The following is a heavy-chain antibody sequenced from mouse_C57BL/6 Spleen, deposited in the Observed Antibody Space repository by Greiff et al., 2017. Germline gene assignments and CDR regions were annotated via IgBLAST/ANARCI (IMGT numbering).Heavy chain of an antibody. J-gene: IGHJ1*03. Sequence: EVQRVESGGGLVQPKGSLKLSCAASGFTFNTYAMHWVRQAPGKGLEWVARIRSKSSNYATYYADSVKDRFTISRDDSQSMLYLQMNNLKTEDTAMYYCVRGDYGSSRDWYFDVWGTGTTVTVSS. CDR3: VRGDYGSSRDWYFDV. V-gene: IGHV10-3*01. CDR2: IRSKSSNYAT. CDR1: GFTFNTYA. D-gene: IGHD1-1*01.